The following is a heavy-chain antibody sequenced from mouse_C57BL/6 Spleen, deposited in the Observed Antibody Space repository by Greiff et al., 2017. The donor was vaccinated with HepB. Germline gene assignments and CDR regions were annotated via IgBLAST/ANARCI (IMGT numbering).Heavy chain of an antibody. CDR1: GYTFTSYW. CDR3: ALYGSSHWYFDV. CDR2: IYPGSGST. D-gene: IGHD1-1*01. Sequence: VQLQQPGAELVKPGASVKMSCKASGYTFTSYWITWVKQRPGQGFEWIGDIYPGSGSTNYNEKFKSKATLTVDTSSSTAYMQLSSLTSEDSAVYYCALYGSSHWYFDVWGTGTTVTVSS. V-gene: IGHV1-55*01. J-gene: IGHJ1*03.